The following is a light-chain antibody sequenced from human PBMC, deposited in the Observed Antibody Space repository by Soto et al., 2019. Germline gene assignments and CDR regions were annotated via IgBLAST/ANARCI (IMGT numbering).Light chain of an antibody. CDR2: AAS. CDR1: QGISSY. J-gene: IGKJ5*01. V-gene: IGKV1-8*01. CDR3: QQYYSYTPYT. Sequence: AIQMTQSPSSLSASTGDRVTITCRASQGISSYLAWYQQKPGKAPKLLIYAASTLQSGVPSRFSGSGSGTDFTLTISCLQSEDFAAYYSQQYYSYTPYTFGQGTRLEIK.